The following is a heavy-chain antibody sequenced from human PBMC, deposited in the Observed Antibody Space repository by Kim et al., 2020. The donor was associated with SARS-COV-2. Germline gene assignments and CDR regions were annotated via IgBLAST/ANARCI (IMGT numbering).Heavy chain of an antibody. Sequence: GGSLRLSCAASGFSFSAYGMHWVRQAPGKGLEWVAVKSHDGSNEYYADSVKGRFTISRDNSKNTLYLEVNNVRLEDTAVYYCAKETGSGSSPYYFYSWG. CDR3: AKETGSGSSPYYFYS. CDR2: KSHDGSNE. CDR1: GFSFSAYG. J-gene: IGHJ4*01. V-gene: IGHV3-30*18. D-gene: IGHD3-10*01.